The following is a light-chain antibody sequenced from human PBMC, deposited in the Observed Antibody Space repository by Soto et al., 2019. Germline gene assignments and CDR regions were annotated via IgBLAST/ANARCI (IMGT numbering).Light chain of an antibody. CDR1: SSDVGSYNL. Sequence: QSALTQPASVSGSPGQPITISCTGTSSDVGSYNLVSWYQQHPGKAPKLMIYEGSKRPSGVSNRFSGSKSGNTASLTISGLQAEDEADYYCCSYAGSVYVFGTGTKLTVL. CDR3: CSYAGSVYV. J-gene: IGLJ1*01. V-gene: IGLV2-23*01. CDR2: EGS.